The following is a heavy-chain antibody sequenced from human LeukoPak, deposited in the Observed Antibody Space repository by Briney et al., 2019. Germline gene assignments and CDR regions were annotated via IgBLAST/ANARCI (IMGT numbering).Heavy chain of an antibody. D-gene: IGHD3-22*01. CDR2: IYHCGSP. Sequence: SETLSLTCTVSGGPISSVGYSESWVRQPPGKGLGRHGYIYHCGSPYYNPSLKSQLTISVDRSMTQFALKLSSVTAADTAVFYCARVHYEDAFDIWGQGTMVTVSS. CDR1: GGPISSVGYS. J-gene: IGHJ3*02. V-gene: IGHV4-30-2*01. CDR3: ARVHYEDAFDI.